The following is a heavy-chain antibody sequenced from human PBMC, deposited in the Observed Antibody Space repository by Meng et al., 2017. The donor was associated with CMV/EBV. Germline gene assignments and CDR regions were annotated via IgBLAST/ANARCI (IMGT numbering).Heavy chain of an antibody. J-gene: IGHJ5*02. D-gene: IGHD3-3*01. V-gene: IGHV4-39*07. Sequence: SETLSLTCTVSGGSISSSSYYWGWIRQPPGKGLEWIGRIYYSGSTYYNPSLKSRVTISVDTSKKQFSLKLSSVTAADTAVYYCARDYGRGYDFWSSYYSIWFDPWGQGTLVTVSS. CDR2: IYYSGST. CDR3: ARDYGRGYDFWSSYYSIWFDP. CDR1: GGSISSSSYY.